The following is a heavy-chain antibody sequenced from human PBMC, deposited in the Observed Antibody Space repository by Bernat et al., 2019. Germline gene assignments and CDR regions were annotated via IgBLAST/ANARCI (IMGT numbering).Heavy chain of an antibody. D-gene: IGHD1-1*01. J-gene: IGHJ4*02. CDR1: GFTFSSYA. CDR3: TTRLSTSKPLKLDY. CDR2: ISYDGSNK. Sequence: QVQLVESGGGVVQPGRSLRLSCAASGFTFSSYAMHWVRQAPGKGLEWVAVISYDGSNKYYADSVKGRFTISRDNSKNTLYLQMNSLRAEDTAVYYCTTRLSTSKPLKLDYWGQGTLVTVSS. V-gene: IGHV3-30-3*01.